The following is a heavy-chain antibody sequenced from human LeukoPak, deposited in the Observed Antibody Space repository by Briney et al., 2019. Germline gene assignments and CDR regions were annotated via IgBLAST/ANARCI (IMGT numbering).Heavy chain of an antibody. J-gene: IGHJ4*02. Sequence: PGGSLRLSCAASGFTFSSYGMHWVRQAPGKGLEWVAVISYDGSNKYYADSVKGRFTISRDNSKNTLYLQMNSLRAGDTAVYYCAKEGRYCSGGSCYSSWGQGTLVTVSS. V-gene: IGHV3-30*18. CDR2: ISYDGSNK. D-gene: IGHD2-15*01. CDR3: AKEGRYCSGGSCYSS. CDR1: GFTFSSYG.